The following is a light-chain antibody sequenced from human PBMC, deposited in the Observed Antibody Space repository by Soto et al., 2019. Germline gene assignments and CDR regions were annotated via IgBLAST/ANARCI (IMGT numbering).Light chain of an antibody. CDR3: QSYDSSLSGSYV. CDR1: SSDVGGYNY. Sequence: QSALTQPASVSGSPGQSITISCTGTSSDVGGYNYVSWYQHHPGKAPKLMIFEVSNRPSGVSTRFSGSKSGTSASLAITGLQAEDEADYYCQSYDSSLSGSYVFGTGTKLTVL. J-gene: IGLJ1*01. CDR2: EVS. V-gene: IGLV2-14*01.